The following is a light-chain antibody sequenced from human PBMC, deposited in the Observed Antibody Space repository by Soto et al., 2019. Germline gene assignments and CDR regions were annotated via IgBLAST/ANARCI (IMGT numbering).Light chain of an antibody. CDR3: AAWDDRLNGFYV. CDR2: SNN. Sequence: QSALTQPPSASGTPGQRVTISCSGSSSNIGSNTVNWYQQLPGTAPKLLIYSNNQRPSGVPDRFSGSKSGTSASLAISGLQSEDEADYYCAAWDDRLNGFYVFGTGNKVTVL. V-gene: IGLV1-44*01. J-gene: IGLJ1*01. CDR1: SSNIGSNT.